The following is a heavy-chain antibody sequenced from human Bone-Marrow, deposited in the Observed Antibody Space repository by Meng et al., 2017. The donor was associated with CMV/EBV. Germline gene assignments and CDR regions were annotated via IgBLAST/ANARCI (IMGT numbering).Heavy chain of an antibody. D-gene: IGHD2-21*02. Sequence: SETLSLTCTVSGGSISSSSYYWGWIRQPPGKGLEWIGSIYYSGSTYYNPSLKSRVTISVDTSKNQFSLKLSSATAADTALYNCARGLPNGYAFDIWGQGTRVTVSS. V-gene: IGHV4-39*07. CDR1: GGSISSSSYY. CDR3: ARGLPNGYAFDI. J-gene: IGHJ3*02. CDR2: IYYSGST.